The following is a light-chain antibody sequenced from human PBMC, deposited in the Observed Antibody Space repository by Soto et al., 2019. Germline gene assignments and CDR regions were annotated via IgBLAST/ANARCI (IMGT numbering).Light chain of an antibody. J-gene: IGKJ1*01. V-gene: IGKV3-15*01. Sequence: EVVLTQSPGTLSLSRGERATLSCRASQSVSSNLAWYQQKPGQAPRLLIYGASTRATGIPARFSGSGSGTEFTLTISSLQSEDFAVYYCQQYNNWPPMTFGQGTKVDNK. CDR1: QSVSSN. CDR3: QQYNNWPPMT. CDR2: GAS.